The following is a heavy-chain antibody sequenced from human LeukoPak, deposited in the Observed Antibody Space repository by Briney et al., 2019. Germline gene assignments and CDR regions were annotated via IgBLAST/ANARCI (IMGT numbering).Heavy chain of an antibody. CDR3: ARHIPFDC. D-gene: IGHD2-21*01. J-gene: IGHJ4*02. CDR1: GFTFSSSS. CDR2: ISTSGGTI. V-gene: IGHV3-48*01. Sequence: PGGSLRLSCAASGFTFSSSSMNWVRQAPEKGLEWVSYISTSGGTIYYAGSVKGRFTISRDNAKNSLYLQMDSLRAEDTAVYYCARHIPFDCWGQGTLVTVSS.